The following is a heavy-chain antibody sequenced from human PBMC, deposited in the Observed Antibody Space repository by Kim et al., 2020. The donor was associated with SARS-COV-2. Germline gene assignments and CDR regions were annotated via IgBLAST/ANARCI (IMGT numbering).Heavy chain of an antibody. CDR2: IIGSGTTI. CDR1: GFTFSSYE. Sequence: GGSLRLSCTASGFTFSSYEMNWVRQAPGKGLEWVSYIIGSGTTIYYADSVRGRFTISRDNDKNSLFLQMNSLRAEDTAVYYCARGANDSPFDYWGQGTLVTVSS. D-gene: IGHD1-1*01. J-gene: IGHJ4*02. V-gene: IGHV3-48*03. CDR3: ARGANDSPFDY.